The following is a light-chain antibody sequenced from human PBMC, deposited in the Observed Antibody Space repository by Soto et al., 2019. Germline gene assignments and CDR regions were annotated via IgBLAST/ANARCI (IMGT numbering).Light chain of an antibody. CDR2: AAS. V-gene: IGKV1-39*01. J-gene: IGKJ1*01. CDR1: QSISTY. Sequence: DIQMTQSPSSLSASVGDRVTITCRASQSISTYLIWYQQKPGKAPKLLIYAASSLQSGVPSRFSGSGSGTEFTLTISSLQPEDFATYYCQQSYSLPPTWTFGQGTKVDIK. CDR3: QQSYSLPPTWT.